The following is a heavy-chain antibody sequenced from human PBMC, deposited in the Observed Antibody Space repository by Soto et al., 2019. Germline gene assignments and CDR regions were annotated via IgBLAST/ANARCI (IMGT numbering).Heavy chain of an antibody. CDR3: SREFPNPLDLGY. CDR1: GFSFNNAW. J-gene: IGHJ4*02. D-gene: IGHD3-10*01. CDR2: IKSKSDGETI. V-gene: IGHV3-15*01. Sequence: EVQLVESGGGLVKPGGSLTLSCAASGFSFNNAWMCWVRQAPGKGLEWVGRIKSKSDGETIDYAAPVKGRFTISRDDSKNTLYLQMNTLRSEDTAVYYCSREFPNPLDLGYWGQGTLVTVSS.